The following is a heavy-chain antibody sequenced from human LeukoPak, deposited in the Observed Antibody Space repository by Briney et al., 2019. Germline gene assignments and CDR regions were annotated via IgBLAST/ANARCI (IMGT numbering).Heavy chain of an antibody. CDR1: GGSISSYY. J-gene: IGHJ4*02. CDR3: AREGSYYGSGSPPLDH. D-gene: IGHD3-10*01. V-gene: IGHV4-34*01. CDR2: INHSGIT. Sequence: PSETLSLTCTVSGGSISSYYWSWIRQPPGKGLEWLGEINHSGITNYNPSLKSRVTISVDPSKNQFSLKLTSVTAADTAVYYCAREGSYYGSGSPPLDHWGQGTLVTVSS.